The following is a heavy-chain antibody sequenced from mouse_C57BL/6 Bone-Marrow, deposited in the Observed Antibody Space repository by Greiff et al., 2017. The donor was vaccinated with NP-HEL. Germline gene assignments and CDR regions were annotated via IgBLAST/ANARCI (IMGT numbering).Heavy chain of an antibody. D-gene: IGHD2-5*01. Sequence: EVQLQESGTVLARPGASVKMSCKTSGYTFTSSWMHWVKQRPGQGLEWIGAIYPGNSVTSYTQKFKGKAQLPAGTSARTAYMELSSLTNEDSAVYYCTRSYYSNFYYFDDWGQGTTLTVSS. CDR3: TRSYYSNFYYFDD. CDR1: GYTFTSSW. J-gene: IGHJ2*01. V-gene: IGHV1-5*01. CDR2: IYPGNSVT.